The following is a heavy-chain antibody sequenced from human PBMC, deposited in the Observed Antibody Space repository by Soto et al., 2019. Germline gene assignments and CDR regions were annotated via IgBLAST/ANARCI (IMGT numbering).Heavy chain of an antibody. V-gene: IGHV3-33*01. CDR1: GFIFSDFA. CDR2: IWYDGSNE. CDR3: ARVPEAGRPLFDY. D-gene: IGHD6-6*01. J-gene: IGHJ4*02. Sequence: GGSLRLSCAASGFIFSDFAMHWVRHAPGKGLEWVAEIWYDGSNEYYGDSVKGRFTISRDNSKNTLYLQLNRLRAEDTAVYYCARVPEAGRPLFDYWGQGTLVTVSS.